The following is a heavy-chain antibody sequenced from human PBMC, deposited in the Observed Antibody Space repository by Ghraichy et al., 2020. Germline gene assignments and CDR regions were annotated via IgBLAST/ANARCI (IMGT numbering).Heavy chain of an antibody. V-gene: IGHV5-51*01. D-gene: IGHD1-1*01. CDR2: IYPGDSDT. CDR3: SRQIGRGTAKGFDP. CDR1: GYSFTNYW. Sequence: GESLNITCKGSGYSFTNYWLGWVRQMPGRGLEWMVVIYPGDSDTRYSPSFQGQVTISADKSISTAYLQGSSLKASDTAIYYCSRQIGRGTAKGFDPWGQGTLVTVSS. J-gene: IGHJ5*02.